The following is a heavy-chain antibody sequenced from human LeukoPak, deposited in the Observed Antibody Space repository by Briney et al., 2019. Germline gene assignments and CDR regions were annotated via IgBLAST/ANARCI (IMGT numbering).Heavy chain of an antibody. D-gene: IGHD3-22*01. J-gene: IGHJ4*02. CDR3: ARLNYYDSSGYPVNFDY. V-gene: IGHV5-51*01. Sequence: GESLKISCKGSGYSFTSYWIGWVRQMPGKGLEWMGIIYAGESDTRYSPSFQGQVTISADKCISTAYLQWSSLKASDTAIYYCARLNYYDSSGYPVNFDYWGQGTLVTVSS. CDR2: IYAGESDT. CDR1: GYSFTSYW.